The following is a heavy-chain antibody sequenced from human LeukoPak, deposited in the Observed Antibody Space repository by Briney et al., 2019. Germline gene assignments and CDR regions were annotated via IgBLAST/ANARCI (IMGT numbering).Heavy chain of an antibody. CDR1: GGSISSRY. V-gene: IGHV4-4*07. D-gene: IGHD3-10*01. Sequence: SETLSLTCTVSGGSISSRYWSWIRQPAEKGLEWIGRIYTSGITNYNPSLKSRVTISLDTSKNQFSLKLSSVTAADTAMYYCARVVRNYYGSGAFDIWGQGTMVTVSS. CDR3: ARVVRNYYGSGAFDI. J-gene: IGHJ3*02. CDR2: IYTSGIT.